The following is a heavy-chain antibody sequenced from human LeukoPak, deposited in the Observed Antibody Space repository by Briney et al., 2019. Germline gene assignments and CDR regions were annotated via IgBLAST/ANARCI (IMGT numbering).Heavy chain of an antibody. CDR3: ARRDGDYVGWFDP. V-gene: IGHV4-34*01. J-gene: IGHJ5*02. Sequence: SETLSLTCAVYGGSFSGYYWSWIRQPPGKGLEWIGEINHSGSTNYNPSLKSRVTISVDTSKNQFSLKLSSVTAADTAVYYCARRDGDYVGWFDPWGQGTLVTVSS. D-gene: IGHD4-17*01. CDR1: GGSFSGYY. CDR2: INHSGST.